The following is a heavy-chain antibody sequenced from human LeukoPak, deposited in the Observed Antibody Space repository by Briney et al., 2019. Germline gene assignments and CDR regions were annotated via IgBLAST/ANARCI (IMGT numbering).Heavy chain of an antibody. CDR2: IRYDGSNK. D-gene: IGHD6-19*01. CDR1: GFTFSSYG. V-gene: IGHV3-30*02. J-gene: IGHJ4*02. Sequence: PGGSLRLSCAASGFTFSSYGMHWVRQAPGKGLEWVAFIRYDGSNKYYADSVKGRFTTSRDNSKNPLYRQMDSLRAEDTAVYYCAKDRGGSGWYKGGFDYWGQGTLVTVSS. CDR3: AKDRGGSGWYKGGFDY.